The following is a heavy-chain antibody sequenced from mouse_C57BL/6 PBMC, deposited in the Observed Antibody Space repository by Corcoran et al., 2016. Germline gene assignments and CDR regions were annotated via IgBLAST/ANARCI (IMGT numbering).Heavy chain of an antibody. D-gene: IGHD4-1*01. J-gene: IGHJ4*01. Sequence: EVQLQKSGPELVKPGASVKISCKASGYTFTDYYMNWVKQSHGKSLEWIGDINPNNGGTSYNQKFKGKATLTVDKSSSTAYMELRSLTSEDSAVYYCARTFSNWDGAMDYWGQGTSVTVSS. CDR2: INPNNGGT. CDR1: GYTFTDYY. CDR3: ARTFSNWDGAMDY. V-gene: IGHV1-26*01.